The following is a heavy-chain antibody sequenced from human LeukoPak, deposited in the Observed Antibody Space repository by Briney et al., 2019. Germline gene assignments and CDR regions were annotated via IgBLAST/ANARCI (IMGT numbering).Heavy chain of an antibody. J-gene: IGHJ4*02. V-gene: IGHV3-21*01. CDR1: GFTFSSYS. CDR2: ISSSSSYI. CDR3: ARQQWLDGAYYFDY. Sequence: KPGGSLRLSCAASGFTFSSYSMNWVRQAPGKGLEWVPSISSSSSYIYYADSGKGRFTNSRDNAKNSLYLQMNSLRAEDTAVYYCARQQWLDGAYYFDYWGQGTLVTVSS. D-gene: IGHD6-19*01.